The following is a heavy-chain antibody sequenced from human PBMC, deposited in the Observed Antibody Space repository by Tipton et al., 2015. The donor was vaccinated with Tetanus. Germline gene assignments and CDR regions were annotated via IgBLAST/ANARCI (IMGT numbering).Heavy chain of an antibody. Sequence: TLSLTCTVSGGSVRSGDYSWNWIRQPPGKGLEWLAYVSYSGRTNSNYSLKSRITISQDTSKNQFSLRLTSVTAADTAVYYCARQRMHQTPRESGDDYWGQGTLVTVSS. CDR2: VSYSGRT. J-gene: IGHJ4*02. V-gene: IGHV4-61*08. D-gene: IGHD3-10*01. CDR3: ARQRMHQTPRESGDDY. CDR1: GGSVRSGDYS.